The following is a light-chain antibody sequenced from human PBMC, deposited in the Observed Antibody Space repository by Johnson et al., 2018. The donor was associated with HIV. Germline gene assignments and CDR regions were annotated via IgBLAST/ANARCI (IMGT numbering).Light chain of an antibody. CDR2: DND. V-gene: IGLV1-51*01. Sequence: QSVLTQPPSVSAAPGQKVTISCSGSSSNIGNNYVSRYQQLPGTAPKLLIYDNDKRPSGIPDRFSGSKSGTSAILGITGLQTGDEADYYCETWDSSLSGYYVFGTGTKLTVL. CDR3: ETWDSSLSGYYV. CDR1: SSNIGNNY. J-gene: IGLJ1*01.